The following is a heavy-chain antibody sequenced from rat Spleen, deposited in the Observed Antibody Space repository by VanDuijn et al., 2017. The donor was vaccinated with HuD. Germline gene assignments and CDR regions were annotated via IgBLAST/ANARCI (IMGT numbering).Heavy chain of an antibody. CDR1: GFTFSDYG. CDR3: VRQDTSGYSNWFTY. V-gene: IGHV5-29*01. D-gene: IGHD4-3*01. Sequence: EVQLVESGGGLVQPGRSLKLSCAASGFTFSDYGVAWVRQAPTKGLEWVATISYGGGNTYYRDSVKGRFTVSRDNAKSTLYLQMDSLRSEDTATFYCVRQDTSGYSNWFTYWGQGTLVTVSS. J-gene: IGHJ3*01. CDR2: ISYGGGNT.